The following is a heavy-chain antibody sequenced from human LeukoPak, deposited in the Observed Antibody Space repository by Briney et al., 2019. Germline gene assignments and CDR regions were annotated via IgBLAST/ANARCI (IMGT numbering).Heavy chain of an antibody. V-gene: IGHV1-8*01. Sequence: ASVKVSCKASGYTFTSYDINWVRQATGQGLEWMGWMNPNIGNTGYAQKFQGRVTMTRNTSISTAYMELSSLRSEDTAVYYCARFGGKYYYDSSGYLENWFDPWGQGTLVTVSS. CDR3: ARFGGKYYYDSSGYLENWFDP. D-gene: IGHD3-22*01. J-gene: IGHJ5*02. CDR2: MNPNIGNT. CDR1: GYTFTSYD.